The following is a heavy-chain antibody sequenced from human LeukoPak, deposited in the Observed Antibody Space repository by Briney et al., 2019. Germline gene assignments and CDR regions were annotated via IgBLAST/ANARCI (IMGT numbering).Heavy chain of an antibody. CDR3: ARGLVVSTISTYYYYGRDV. CDR1: GGSFSGHY. V-gene: IGHV4-34*01. Sequence: PSETLSLTCTVSGGSFSGHYCSWIRQPPGKGLEWIGEITHSGSTNYNTSLKSRVTISVDTSETQFSLKLSSVTAADTAVYYCARGLVVSTISTYYYYGRDVWGQGTTVTVSS. D-gene: IGHD5/OR15-5a*01. J-gene: IGHJ6*02. CDR2: ITHSGST.